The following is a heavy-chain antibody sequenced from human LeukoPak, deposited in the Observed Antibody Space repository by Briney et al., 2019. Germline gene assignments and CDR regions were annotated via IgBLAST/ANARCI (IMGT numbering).Heavy chain of an antibody. CDR3: ARVGYSGYDRCYYYMDV. D-gene: IGHD5-12*01. CDR1: GGSFSGYF. V-gene: IGHV4-34*01. CDR2: INHSGST. Sequence: SETLSLTCAVYGGSFSGYFWSWIRQPPGKGLEWIGEINHSGSTNYNPSLKSRVTISVDTSKNQFSLKLSSVTAADTAVYYCARVGYSGYDRCYYYMDVWGKGTTVTVSS. J-gene: IGHJ6*03.